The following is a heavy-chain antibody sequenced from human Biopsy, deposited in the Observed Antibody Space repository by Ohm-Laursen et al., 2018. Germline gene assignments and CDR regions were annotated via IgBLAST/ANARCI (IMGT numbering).Heavy chain of an antibody. Sequence: SQTLSLTCSVSGASMTDYFWSWIWQPAGKGLEWIGRAYPRGTTYYNPSLKGRVTISIDASKDQLSLKATSVTAAATAVFYCAGSRGHYFNGLDVWGQGTTVIVSS. CDR3: AGSRGHYFNGLDV. CDR2: AYPRGTT. CDR1: GASMTDYF. J-gene: IGHJ6*02. D-gene: IGHD3-10*01. V-gene: IGHV4-4*07.